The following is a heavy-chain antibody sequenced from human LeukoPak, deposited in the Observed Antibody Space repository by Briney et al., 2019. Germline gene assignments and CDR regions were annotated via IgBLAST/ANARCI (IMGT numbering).Heavy chain of an antibody. CDR3: AKVLTSGYYFFDY. Sequence: GGSLRLSCAASGFTFRSYAINWVRQAPGKGLEWVSAISGGGGNTYYADSVKGRFTISRDNSKNTLYLQMNSLRAEDTAVYYCAKVLTSGYYFFDYWGQGTLVTASS. D-gene: IGHD3-22*01. J-gene: IGHJ4*02. CDR1: GFTFRSYA. V-gene: IGHV3-23*01. CDR2: ISGGGGNT.